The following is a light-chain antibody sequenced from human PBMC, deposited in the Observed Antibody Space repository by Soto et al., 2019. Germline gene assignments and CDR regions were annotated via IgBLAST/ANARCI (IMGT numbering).Light chain of an antibody. CDR2: DVS. CDR1: SSDVGGYKY. V-gene: IGLV2-14*01. J-gene: IGLJ2*01. CDR3: TSYSSSRILL. Sequence: QSALTQPASVSGSPGQSITISCTGTSSDVGGYKYVSWYQQHPGKAPKLMIYDVSNRPSGVSNRFSASKSGNTASLTISGLQAEDEADYYSTSYSSSRILLFGGGTKLTVL.